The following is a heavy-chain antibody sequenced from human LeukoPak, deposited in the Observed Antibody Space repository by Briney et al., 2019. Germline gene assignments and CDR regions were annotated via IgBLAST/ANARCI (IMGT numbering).Heavy chain of an antibody. Sequence: SETLSLTCAVYGGSFSGYYWSWIRQPPGKGLEWIGEINHSGSTNYNPSLKSRVTISVDTSKNQFSLKLSSVTAADTAVYYCARGFMGTYYDFWSGYRDYYYYYYMDVWGRGTTVTVSS. D-gene: IGHD3-3*01. CDR3: ARGFMGTYYDFWSGYRDYYYYYYMDV. CDR2: INHSGST. V-gene: IGHV4-34*01. CDR1: GGSFSGYY. J-gene: IGHJ6*03.